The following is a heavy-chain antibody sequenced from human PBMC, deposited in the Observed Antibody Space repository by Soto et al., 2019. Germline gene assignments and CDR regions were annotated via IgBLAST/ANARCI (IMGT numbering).Heavy chain of an antibody. CDR1: GFTFSSYS. D-gene: IGHD2-8*01. CDR3: ARGYCSNGVCSRAY. V-gene: IGHV3-21*04. CDR2: ISSSSSYI. Sequence: GGSLRLSCAASGFTFSSYSMNWVRQDTGKGLEWVSSISSSSSYIYYADSVKGRFTIPRDNAKNSLSLQMNSLRAEDTAVYYCARGYCSNGVCSRAYWGQGTLVTVSS. J-gene: IGHJ4*02.